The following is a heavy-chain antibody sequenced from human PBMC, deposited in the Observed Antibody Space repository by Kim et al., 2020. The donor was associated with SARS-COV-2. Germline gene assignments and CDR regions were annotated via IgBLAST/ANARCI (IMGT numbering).Heavy chain of an antibody. V-gene: IGHV3-7*01. Sequence: GGSLRLSCAASGFMISNYWMSWVRQAPGKGLEWVANIKHDGNEKNYIDSVKGRFTISRDSAKNSLYLQMNSLRAEDTAVYYCARNRGLVVWGQGTTVTVSS. CDR2: IKHDGNEK. CDR3: ARNRGLVV. J-gene: IGHJ6*02. CDR1: GFMISNYW. D-gene: IGHD3-10*01.